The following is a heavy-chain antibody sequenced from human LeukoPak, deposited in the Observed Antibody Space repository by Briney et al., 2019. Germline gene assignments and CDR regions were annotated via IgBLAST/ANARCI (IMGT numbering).Heavy chain of an antibody. CDR3: TRAGYSSGFDS. J-gene: IGHJ5*01. Sequence: GGSLRLSCAASGFTFSGYWMHWVRQAPGKGLVWVSRINSDGYSITYADSVKGRFTISRDNAKNTLYLQMKSLIAQDTAVYFCTRAGYSSGFDSWGQGTLVSVSS. CDR2: INSDGYSI. D-gene: IGHD6-19*01. V-gene: IGHV3-74*03. CDR1: GFTFSGYW.